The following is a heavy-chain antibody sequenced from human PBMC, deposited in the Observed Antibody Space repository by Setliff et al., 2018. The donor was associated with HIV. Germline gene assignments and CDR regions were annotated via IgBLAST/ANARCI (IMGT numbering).Heavy chain of an antibody. CDR2: IRHKADGYSI. J-gene: IGHJ4*02. D-gene: IGHD3-9*01. CDR1: GFLFSDYY. CDR3: VRDRTGLGDY. Sequence: GGSLRLSCAASGFLFSDYYMDWIRQAPGRGLELVGRIRHKADGYSIDYAGSVKGRFTIYRDDSKSSLYLQMNTLKTEDTAVYYCVRDRTGLGDYWGQGTLVTVSS. V-gene: IGHV3-72*01.